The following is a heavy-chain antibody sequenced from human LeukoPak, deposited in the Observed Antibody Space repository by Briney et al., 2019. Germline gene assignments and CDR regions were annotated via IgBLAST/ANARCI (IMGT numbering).Heavy chain of an antibody. Sequence: SVKVSCKDSGGTFSSYTISWVRQAPGQGLEWMGRIIPILGIANYEQKLQGRVTITADKSTSTAYMELSSLRSEDTAVYYCASGWLQSHDAFDIWGQGTMVTVSS. V-gene: IGHV1-69*02. CDR2: IIPILGIA. CDR1: GGTFSSYT. J-gene: IGHJ3*02. CDR3: ASGWLQSHDAFDI. D-gene: IGHD5-24*01.